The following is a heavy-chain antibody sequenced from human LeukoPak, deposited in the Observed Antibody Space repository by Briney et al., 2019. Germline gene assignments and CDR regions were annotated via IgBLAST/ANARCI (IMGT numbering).Heavy chain of an antibody. J-gene: IGHJ4*02. CDR1: GYTFSDYY. Sequence: ASVKVSCKASGYTFSDYYIYWLRQAPGQGLEWLGRINPKSGDTNYAQKFQDRVAMTRDTSISTAYMELSRLRSDDTAVYYCARTTRIQLWFDYWGQGTLVTVSS. V-gene: IGHV1-2*06. CDR3: ARTTRIQLWFDY. CDR2: INPKSGDT. D-gene: IGHD5-18*01.